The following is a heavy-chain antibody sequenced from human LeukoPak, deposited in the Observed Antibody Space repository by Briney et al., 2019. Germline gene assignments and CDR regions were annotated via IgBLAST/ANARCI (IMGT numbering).Heavy chain of an antibody. CDR2: MNPNSGNT. CDR1: GYTFTSYA. D-gene: IGHD3-10*01. CDR3: AISYYYGSGSYFVY. Sequence: GASVKVSCKASGYTFTSYAMNWVRQAPGQGLEWMGWMNPNSGNTGYAQKFQGRVTMTRNTSISTAYMELSSLRSEDTAVYYCAISYYYGSGSYFVYWGQGTLVTVSS. V-gene: IGHV1-8*02. J-gene: IGHJ4*02.